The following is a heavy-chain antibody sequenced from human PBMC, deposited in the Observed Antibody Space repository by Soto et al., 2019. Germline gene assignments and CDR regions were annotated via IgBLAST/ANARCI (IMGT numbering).Heavy chain of an antibody. CDR2: INHSGST. CDR1: GGSFSGYY. CDR3: AREVEVRARGHNWFDP. V-gene: IGHV4-34*01. Sequence: QVQLQQWGAGLLKPSETLSLTCAVYGGSFSGYYWSWIRQPPGKGLEWIGEINHSGSTNYNPSLKSRATISVDTSKNQFSLKVSSVTATDTAVYYCAREVEVRARGHNWFDPWGQGTLVTVSS. D-gene: IGHD1-1*01. J-gene: IGHJ5*02.